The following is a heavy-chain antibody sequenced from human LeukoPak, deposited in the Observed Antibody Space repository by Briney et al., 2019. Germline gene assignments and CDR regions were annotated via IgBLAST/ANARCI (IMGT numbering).Heavy chain of an antibody. V-gene: IGHV3-66*01. CDR3: TTWSGYHHLY. D-gene: IGHD3-3*01. J-gene: IGHJ4*02. Sequence: GGSLRLSCAASGFTVSSNYMSRVRQAPGKGLEWVSVIYSGGSTYYADSVKGRFTISRDNSKNTLYLQMNSLRAEDMAVYYCTTWSGYHHLYWGQGTQVTVSS. CDR2: IYSGGST. CDR1: GFTVSSNY.